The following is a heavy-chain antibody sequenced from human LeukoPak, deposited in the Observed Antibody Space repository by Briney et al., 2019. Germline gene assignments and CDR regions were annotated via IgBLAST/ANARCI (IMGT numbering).Heavy chain of an antibody. CDR1: GFTFSSYE. J-gene: IGHJ4*02. CDR2: ISSSGSTI. D-gene: IGHD3-9*01. V-gene: IGHV3-48*03. CDR3: ARGFDEGYFDWLEFDY. Sequence: GGSLRLSCAASGFTFSSYEMNWVRQAPGKGLEWVSYISSSGSTIYYADSVKGRFTISRDNAKNSLYLQMNSLRAEDTAVYYCARGFDEGYFDWLEFDYWGQGTLVTVSS.